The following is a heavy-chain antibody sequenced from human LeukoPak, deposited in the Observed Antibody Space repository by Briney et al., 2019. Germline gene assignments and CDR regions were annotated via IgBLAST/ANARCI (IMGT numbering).Heavy chain of an antibody. V-gene: IGHV3-30*04. D-gene: IGHD3-9*01. CDR2: ISSDGNTQ. CDR3: VRDLTSGARFDF. J-gene: IGHJ4*01. CDR1: GFTFTDYA. Sequence: GGSLRLSCVASGFTFTDYAFNWVRQTPGKGMEWMAIISSDGNTQSYADPLKGRFTISRDNFRDTVFLELTTLRPEDTGLYYCVRDLTSGARFDFWGPGTLVTVSS.